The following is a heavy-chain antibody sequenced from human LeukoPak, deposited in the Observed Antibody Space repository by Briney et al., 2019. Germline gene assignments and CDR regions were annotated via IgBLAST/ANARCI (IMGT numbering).Heavy chain of an antibody. J-gene: IGHJ6*03. CDR1: GFTFSSYW. CDR2: IKQDGSEK. D-gene: IGHD2-2*01. Sequence: GGSLRLSCAASGFTFSSYWMSWVRQAPGKGLEWVANIKQDGSEKYYVDSVKGRFTISRDNAKNSLYLQMNSLRAEDTAVYYCARGVVPAAMGYYYYYYMDVWGKGTTVTVSS. V-gene: IGHV3-7*01. CDR3: ARGVVPAAMGYYYYYYMDV.